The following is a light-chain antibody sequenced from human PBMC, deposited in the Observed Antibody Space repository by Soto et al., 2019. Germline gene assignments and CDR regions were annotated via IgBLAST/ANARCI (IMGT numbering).Light chain of an antibody. J-gene: IGKJ2*03. V-gene: IGKV1-39*01. CDR3: QHGYVAPYS. CDR1: QDINVY. CDR2: SAS. Sequence: DIQMTQSASSVSASVGDTVTITCRASQDINVYLNWYQQKPGEVPKLLIYSASTLHSGVPSRFTGSGSETDFTLTIRSLQPEDFATYYCQHGYVAPYSFGQGTKV.